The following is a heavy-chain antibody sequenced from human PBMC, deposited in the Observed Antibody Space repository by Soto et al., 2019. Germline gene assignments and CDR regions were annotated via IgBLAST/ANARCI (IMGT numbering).Heavy chain of an antibody. J-gene: IGHJ6*02. Sequence: GGSLRLSCAASGFTFSSYAMHWVSQAPGKGLEWVAVISYDGSNKYYADSVKGRFTISRDNSKNTLYLPMNSLRAEDTAVYYCARDLQPSIDYYYGMDVWGQGTTVTVSS. CDR3: ARDLQPSIDYYYGMDV. V-gene: IGHV3-30-3*01. D-gene: IGHD5-18*01. CDR2: ISYDGSNK. CDR1: GFTFSSYA.